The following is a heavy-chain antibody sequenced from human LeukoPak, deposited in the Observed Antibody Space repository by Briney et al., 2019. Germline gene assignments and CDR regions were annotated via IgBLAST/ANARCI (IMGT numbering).Heavy chain of an antibody. CDR1: EYTFTTYD. CDR3: ARADSLSYGSGSYSAN. CDR2: MNPNSGNT. J-gene: IGHJ4*02. V-gene: IGHV1-8*01. D-gene: IGHD3-10*01. Sequence: ASVNVSCTASEYTFTTYDINWVRQATGQGLEGMGWMNPNSGNTGYAQKFQGRVTITRNTSISTDYMEQSRLRAEDPAVYYCARADSLSYGSGSYSANWGQGTLVTVSS.